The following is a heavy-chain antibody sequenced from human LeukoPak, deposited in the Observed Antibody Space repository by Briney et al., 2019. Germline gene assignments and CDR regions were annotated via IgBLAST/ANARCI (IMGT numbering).Heavy chain of an antibody. Sequence: ASVKVSCKASGYSFTEYGINWVRQAPGQGLEWMGWISAYNGNTNFAPTFQDRVIMTTDTPTSTAYRELRSLRSDDTAVYCCARSGYYCVGFDDWGQGTLVTVSS. CDR2: ISAYNGNT. V-gene: IGHV1-18*04. CDR3: ARSGYYCVGFDD. D-gene: IGHD3-22*01. J-gene: IGHJ4*02. CDR1: GYSFTEYG.